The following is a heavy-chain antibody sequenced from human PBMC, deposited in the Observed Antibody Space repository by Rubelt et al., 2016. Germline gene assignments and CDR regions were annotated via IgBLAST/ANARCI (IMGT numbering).Heavy chain of an antibody. D-gene: IGHD2-2*01. CDR3: ASDRVG. J-gene: IGHJ4*02. Sequence: VQLVESGGGVVQSGGSLRLSCAASGFSFSDYSMNWVRQAPGKGLEWLSYITSGSDIIHYADSVKGRLTISRDNAKKSLYLQMNSLRVEDTAVYYCASDRVGWGQGTLVTVSS. CDR1: GFSFSDYS. CDR2: ITSGSDII. V-gene: IGHV3-48*04.